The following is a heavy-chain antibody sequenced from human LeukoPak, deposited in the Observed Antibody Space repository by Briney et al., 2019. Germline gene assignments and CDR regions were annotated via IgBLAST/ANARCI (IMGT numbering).Heavy chain of an antibody. D-gene: IGHD3-22*01. J-gene: IGHJ4*02. V-gene: IGHV3-30*04. CDR3: ARDRDDSSGYYCDY. Sequence: GGSLRLSCAASGFTFSNFAMHWVRQAPGKGLEWVAVISYDGSNKYYADSVKGRFTISRDNSKNTLYLQMNSLRAEDTAVYYCARDRDDSSGYYCDYWGQGTLVTVSS. CDR1: GFTFSNFA. CDR2: ISYDGSNK.